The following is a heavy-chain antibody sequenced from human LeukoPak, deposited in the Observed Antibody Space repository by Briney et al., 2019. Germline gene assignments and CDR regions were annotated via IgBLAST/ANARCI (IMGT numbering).Heavy chain of an antibody. J-gene: IGHJ4*02. Sequence: GGSLRLSCAASGFTFSSYSMNWVRQAPGKGLEWVSYISSSSSTIYYADSVKGRFTISRDNAKNSLYLQMNSLRDEDTAVYYCARDVHSSWHPSPYYFDYWGQGTLVTVSS. CDR2: ISSSSSTI. CDR1: GFTFSSYS. D-gene: IGHD6-13*01. V-gene: IGHV3-48*02. CDR3: ARDVHSSWHPSPYYFDY.